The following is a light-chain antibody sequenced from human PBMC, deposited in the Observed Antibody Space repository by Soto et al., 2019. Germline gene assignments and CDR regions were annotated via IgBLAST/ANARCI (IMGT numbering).Light chain of an antibody. Sequence: QSVLTQPPSASGTPGQRVTISCSGSSSNIGSNYVYWYQQLPGTAPKLLIYRYNQRPSGVPDRFSGSRSGTSASLAISGLRSEDEADYYCAAWDDSLSGVIFGGGTQLTVL. CDR1: SSNIGSNY. CDR2: RYN. J-gene: IGLJ2*01. CDR3: AAWDDSLSGVI. V-gene: IGLV1-47*01.